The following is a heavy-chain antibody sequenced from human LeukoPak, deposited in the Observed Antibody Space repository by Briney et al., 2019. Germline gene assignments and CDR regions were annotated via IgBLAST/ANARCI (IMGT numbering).Heavy chain of an antibody. CDR2: IYYSGST. J-gene: IGHJ4*02. V-gene: IGHV4-31*03. CDR3: ARDTRRGVDY. D-gene: IGHD3-10*01. Sequence: SETLSLTCTVSGGSISSGGYYWSWIRQHPGKGLEWIGYIYYSGSTYYNPYLKSRVTISVDTSKNQFSLKLSSVTAADTAVYYCARDTRRGVDYWGQGTLVTVSS. CDR1: GGSISSGGYY.